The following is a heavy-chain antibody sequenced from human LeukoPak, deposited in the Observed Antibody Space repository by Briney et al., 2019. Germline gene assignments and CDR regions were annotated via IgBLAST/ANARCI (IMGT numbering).Heavy chain of an antibody. CDR2: IYYSGST. Sequence: PSQTLSLTCTVSGGSISSGSYYWSWIRQPPGKGLEWIGYIYYSGSTYYSPSLKSRVTISVDTSKNQFSLKLSSVTAADTAVFYCARGNGYYYDSSGYCVFDYWGQGTLVTVSS. CDR1: GGSISSGSYY. V-gene: IGHV4-30-4*01. J-gene: IGHJ4*02. CDR3: ARGNGYYYDSSGYCVFDY. D-gene: IGHD3-22*01.